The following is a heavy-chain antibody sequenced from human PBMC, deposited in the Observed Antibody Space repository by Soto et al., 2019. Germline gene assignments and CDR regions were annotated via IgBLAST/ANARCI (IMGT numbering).Heavy chain of an antibody. V-gene: IGHV3-20*04. CDR3: ARVITGTTPDDAFDI. D-gene: IGHD1-20*01. J-gene: IGHJ3*02. CDR1: GFTFDDYG. CDR2: INWNGGST. Sequence: GGSLRLSCAASGFTFDDYGMSWVRQAPGKGLEWVSGINWNGGSTGYADSVKGRFTISRDNAKNSLYLQMNSLRAEDTALYYCARVITGTTPDDAFDIWGQGTTVTVSS.